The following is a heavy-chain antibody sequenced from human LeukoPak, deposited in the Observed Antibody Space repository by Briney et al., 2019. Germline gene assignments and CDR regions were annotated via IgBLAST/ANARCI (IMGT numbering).Heavy chain of an antibody. D-gene: IGHD1-14*01. Sequence: GGSLRLSCAASGFTLNSYLMSWVRQAPGRGLEWVANIKKDGSEESYLDSVKGRFTVSRDNAKNSLFLQMNSLRGEDTAVYYCARSNPNRNALDLWGQGTWVTISS. V-gene: IGHV3-7*01. CDR3: ARSNPNRNALDL. J-gene: IGHJ3*01. CDR1: GFTLNSYL. CDR2: IKKDGSEE.